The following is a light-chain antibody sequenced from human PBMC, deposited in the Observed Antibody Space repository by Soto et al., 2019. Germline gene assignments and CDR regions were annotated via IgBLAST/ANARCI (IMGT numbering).Light chain of an antibody. Sequence: DTQMTQSPSTLSASVGDRVTITCRASQSISSWLAWYQQKPGQAPKLLIYKASSLESGVPSRFSGSGSGTAFTLTISSLQPDDFATYYCQQYNTYPSTFGPGTKVDIK. V-gene: IGKV1-5*03. J-gene: IGKJ3*01. CDR1: QSISSW. CDR2: KAS. CDR3: QQYNTYPST.